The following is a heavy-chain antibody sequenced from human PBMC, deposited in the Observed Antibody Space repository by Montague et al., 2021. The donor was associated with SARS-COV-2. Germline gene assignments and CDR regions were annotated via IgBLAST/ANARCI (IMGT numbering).Heavy chain of an antibody. CDR3: ARLALSGWPNYYLYGLDV. CDR1: GDSISGNTYK. J-gene: IGHJ6*02. CDR2: MSSSGRT. V-gene: IGHV4-39*01. D-gene: IGHD6-19*01. Sequence: SETLSLTCTVSGDSISGNTYKWGWIRQPPGKGLEFIASMSSSGRTHYNPSLQSRVTLSVDTSKNEISPKVTSVTAADTSVYYCARLALSGWPNYYLYGLDVWGPGTMVTVSS.